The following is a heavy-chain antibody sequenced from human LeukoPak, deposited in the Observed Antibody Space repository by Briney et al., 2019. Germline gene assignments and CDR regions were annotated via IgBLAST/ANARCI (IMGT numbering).Heavy chain of an antibody. CDR1: GYTFTSYG. Sequence: ASVKVFCKASGYTFTSYGISWVRQAPGQGLEWMGWISAYNGNTNYAQKLQGRVTMTTDTSTSTAYMELRSLRSDDTAVYYCARERSALRYFDWLLGRHNWFDPWGQGTLVTVSS. CDR2: ISAYNGNT. D-gene: IGHD3-9*01. J-gene: IGHJ5*02. CDR3: ARERSALRYFDWLLGRHNWFDP. V-gene: IGHV1-18*04.